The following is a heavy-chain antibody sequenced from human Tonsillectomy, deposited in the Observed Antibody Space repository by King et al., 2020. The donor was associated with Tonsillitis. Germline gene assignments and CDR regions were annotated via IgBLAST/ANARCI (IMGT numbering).Heavy chain of an antibody. D-gene: IGHD5-12*01. V-gene: IGHV3-7*01. CDR1: GFTFRSYW. CDR2: LKQDGMEK. CDR3: ARGRGYSGYNPF. Sequence: EVQLVESGGGLVQPGGSLRLSCAASGFTFRSYWMSWVRQAPRKGLEWVANLKQDGMEKNYVDSVKGRFTISRDNAKNSLYLQMNSLRAEDTAVYYCARGRGYSGYNPFWGQGTLVTVSS. J-gene: IGHJ4*02.